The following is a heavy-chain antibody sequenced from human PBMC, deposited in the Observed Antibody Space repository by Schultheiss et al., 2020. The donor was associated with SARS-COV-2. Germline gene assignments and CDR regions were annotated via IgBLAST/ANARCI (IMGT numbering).Heavy chain of an antibody. Sequence: SQTLSLTCTVSGGPMNSYYWSWIRQSPGKKLEWIGYIFYSGSTDYNPSLKSRVTISVDTSKKNFSLKLRSVTDADTALYYCARASTETLALPDDYWGQGTLVTVSS. D-gene: IGHD4-17*01. J-gene: IGHJ4*02. V-gene: IGHV4-59*01. CDR3: ARASTETLALPDDY. CDR2: IFYSGST. CDR1: GGPMNSYY.